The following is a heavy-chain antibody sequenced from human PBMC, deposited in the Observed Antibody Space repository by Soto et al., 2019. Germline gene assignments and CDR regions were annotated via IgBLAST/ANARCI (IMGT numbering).Heavy chain of an antibody. CDR1: GGTFSSYA. CDR2: IIPIFGTA. CDR3: ARGDYGELDNWFDP. J-gene: IGHJ5*02. D-gene: IGHD4-17*01. V-gene: IGHV1-69*12. Sequence: QVPLVQSGAEVKKPGSSVKVSCKASGGTFSSYAISWVRQAPGQGLEWMGGIIPIFGTANYAQKFQGRVTITADEXXSAAYMELSSLRSEDTAVYYCARGDYGELDNWFDPWGQGTLVTVSS.